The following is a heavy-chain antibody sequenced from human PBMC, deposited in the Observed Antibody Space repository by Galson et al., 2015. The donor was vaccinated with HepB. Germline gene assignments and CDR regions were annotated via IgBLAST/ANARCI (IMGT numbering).Heavy chain of an antibody. CDR2: ISSSSSII. V-gene: IGHV3-48*01. Sequence: SLRLSCAASGFTFSSYSMNWVRQAPGKGLEWVSYISSSSSIIYHADSVKGRFTISRDNAKNSLYLQMNSLRAEDTAVYYCGITGTTMSGVIGYWGQGTLVTVSS. J-gene: IGHJ4*02. CDR1: GFTFSSYS. D-gene: IGHD1-20*01. CDR3: GITGTTMSGVIGY.